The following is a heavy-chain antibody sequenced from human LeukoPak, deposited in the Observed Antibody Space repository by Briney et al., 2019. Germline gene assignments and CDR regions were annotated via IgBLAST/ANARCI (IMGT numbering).Heavy chain of an antibody. CDR2: INHSGST. CDR1: GGSFSGYY. J-gene: IGHJ6*03. D-gene: IGHD6-19*01. V-gene: IGHV4-34*01. CDR3: ARGLEQWLVKYYYYMDV. Sequence: PSETLSLTWAVYGGSFSGYYWSWIRQPPGKGLEWIGEINHSGSTNYNPSLKSRVTISADTSKNQFSLKLSSVTAADTAVYYCARGLEQWLVKYYYYMDVWGKGTTVTVSS.